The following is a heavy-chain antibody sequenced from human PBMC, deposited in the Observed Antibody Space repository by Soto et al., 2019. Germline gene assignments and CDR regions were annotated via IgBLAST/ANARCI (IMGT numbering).Heavy chain of an antibody. CDR1: GFTFSYYS. Sequence: SLRLSCAASGFTFSYYSMTWVRQSPGRGLEWVSSISSSTTYISYADSVRGRFTISRDNAKNSLYLQMSSLRADDTAVYYCARDPVGVDSTFFFDSWGQGTLVTVSS. CDR3: ARDPVGVDSTFFFDS. J-gene: IGHJ4*02. V-gene: IGHV3-21*01. CDR2: ISSSTTYI. D-gene: IGHD2-21*01.